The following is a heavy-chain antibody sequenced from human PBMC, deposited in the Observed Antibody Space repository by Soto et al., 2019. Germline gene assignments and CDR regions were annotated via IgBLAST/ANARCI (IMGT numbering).Heavy chain of an antibody. CDR1: GFTFSSYA. J-gene: IGHJ6*02. D-gene: IGHD4-4*01. CDR3: ARNLAQNDYRGHGMDV. V-gene: IGHV3-30-3*01. Sequence: QVQLVESGGGVVQPGRSLRLSCAASGFTFSSYAMHWVRQAPGKGLEWVAVISYDGSNKYYADSVKGRFTISRDNSKNTLYLQMNSLRAEDTAVYYCARNLAQNDYRGHGMDVCGQGTTVTVSS. CDR2: ISYDGSNK.